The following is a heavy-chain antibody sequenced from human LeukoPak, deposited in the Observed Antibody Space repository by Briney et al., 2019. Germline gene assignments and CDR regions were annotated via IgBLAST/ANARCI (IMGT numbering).Heavy chain of an antibody. CDR1: GFTFSSFG. CDR3: ASYSSSWPWYYYYMDV. D-gene: IGHD6-13*01. J-gene: IGHJ6*03. V-gene: IGHV3-30*02. CDR2: IRDDGSDK. Sequence: GGSLRLSCAASGFTFSSFGMHWVRRAPGKGLEWVAFIRDDGSDKYYADSVKGRFTISRDNAKNSLYLQMNSLRAEDTAVYYCASYSSSWPWYYYYMDVWGKGTTVTVSS.